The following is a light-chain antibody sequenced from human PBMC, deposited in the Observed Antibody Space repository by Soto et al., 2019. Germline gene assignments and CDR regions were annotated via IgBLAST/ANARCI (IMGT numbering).Light chain of an antibody. J-gene: IGLJ2*01. V-gene: IGLV2-23*01. Sequence: QSVLTQPASVSGSPGQSITISCTGTSSDIVSWYQQHPGKAPKLITYEGSKRPSGGSNRFSGSKSGNTASLTIRGPQAEDEADYYCCSYAGGSALVFGGGTKLTGL. CDR1: SSDI. CDR3: CSYAGGSALV. CDR2: EGS.